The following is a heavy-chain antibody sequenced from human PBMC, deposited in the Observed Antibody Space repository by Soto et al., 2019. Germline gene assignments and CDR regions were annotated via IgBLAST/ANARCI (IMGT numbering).Heavy chain of an antibody. CDR1: GGSISSSTYF. CDR2: SDYSGTT. V-gene: IGHV4-39*01. CDR3: ASHAANSGSYADYFQH. D-gene: IGHD1-26*01. J-gene: IGHJ1*01. Sequence: QLQLQESGPGLVKASETLSLTCTVSGGSISSSTYFWGWIRQPPGKGLEWIGSSDYSGTTYYNTSLRTRATISVDTSKNQFSLMLTSVTAADPVVYYCASHAANSGSYADYFQHWGQGTLVTVSS.